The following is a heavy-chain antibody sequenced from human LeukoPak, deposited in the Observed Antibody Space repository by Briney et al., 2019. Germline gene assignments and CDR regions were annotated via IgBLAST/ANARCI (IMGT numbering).Heavy chain of an antibody. CDR3: AKRRLMTIVTISSAAFDI. CDR1: GPNFGSYA. J-gene: IGHJ3*02. D-gene: IGHD4/OR15-4a*01. V-gene: IGHV3-30*02. Sequence: GGSLRLSCVASGPNFGSYAVHWVRQAPGKGLEWVAFIRHDATSTFYRESVQGRFTISRDNYKNTAYLQMNSLRTEDTAVYYCAKRRLMTIVTISSAAFDIWGQGTMVTVSS. CDR2: IRHDATST.